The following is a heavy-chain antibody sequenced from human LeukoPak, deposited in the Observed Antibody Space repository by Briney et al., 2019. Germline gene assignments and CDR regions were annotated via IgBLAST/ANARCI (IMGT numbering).Heavy chain of an antibody. Sequence: GGSLRLSCAASGFTFSSYAMHWVRQAPGKGLEWVAVISYDGSNKYYADSVKGRFTISRDNSKNTLYLQMNSLRAEDTAVYYCANIITMRFDYWGQGTLVTVPS. D-gene: IGHD3-22*01. CDR3: ANIITMRFDY. J-gene: IGHJ4*02. V-gene: IGHV3-30*04. CDR1: GFTFSSYA. CDR2: ISYDGSNK.